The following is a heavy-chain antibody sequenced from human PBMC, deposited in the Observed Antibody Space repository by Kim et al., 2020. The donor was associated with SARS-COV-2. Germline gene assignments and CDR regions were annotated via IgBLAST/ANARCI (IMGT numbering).Heavy chain of an antibody. Sequence: SETLSLTCTVSDDSISSYYWSWIRQPPGKGLEWIGYIYYSGSTNYNPSLKSRVTISVDTSKNQFSLKLRSVTAADTAVYYCVRGGDYYGRSGSAHWGQGT. J-gene: IGHJ1*01. CDR1: DDSISSYY. CDR3: VRGGDYYGRSGSAH. V-gene: IGHV4-59*01. CDR2: IYYSGST. D-gene: IGHD3-22*01.